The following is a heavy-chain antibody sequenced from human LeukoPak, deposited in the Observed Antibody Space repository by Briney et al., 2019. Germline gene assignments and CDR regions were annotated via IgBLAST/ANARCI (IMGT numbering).Heavy chain of an antibody. CDR3: AKGEDYYGSGSYLGYYFDY. D-gene: IGHD3-10*01. CDR2: ISGSGGST. V-gene: IGHV3-23*01. Sequence: GGSLRLSCAASGFTFSSYAMSWVRQAPGKGLEWVSAISGSGGSTYYADSVKGRFTISRDSSKNTLYLQMNSLRAEDTAVYYCAKGEDYYGSGSYLGYYFDYWGQGTLVTVSS. J-gene: IGHJ4*02. CDR1: GFTFSSYA.